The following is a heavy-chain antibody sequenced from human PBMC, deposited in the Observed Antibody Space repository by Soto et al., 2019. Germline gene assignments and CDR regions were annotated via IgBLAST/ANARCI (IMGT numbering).Heavy chain of an antibody. D-gene: IGHD7-27*01. J-gene: IGHJ4*02. CDR1: GFTVSNNY. V-gene: IGHV3-53*01. CDR3: TMLGIYDY. CDR2: LYDNGNT. Sequence: EVQLVESGGGLIQPGGSLRLSCAASGFTVSNNYMSWVRQAPGKGLECVSILYDNGNTYYADSVKGRFTISRDNSLNTLYLQMNSLRADDMAVYYCTMLGIYDYWGQGTLVTVSS.